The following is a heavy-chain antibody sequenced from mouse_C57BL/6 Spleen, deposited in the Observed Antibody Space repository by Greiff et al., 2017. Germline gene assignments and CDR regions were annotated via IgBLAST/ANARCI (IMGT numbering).Heavy chain of an antibody. D-gene: IGHD1-1*01. CDR2: IDPNSGGT. J-gene: IGHJ2*01. CDR1: GYTFTSYW. Sequence: VQLQQPGAELVKPGASVKLSCKASGYTFTSYWMHWVKQRPGRGLEWIGRIDPNSGGTKYNEKFKSKATLTGDKPSSTAYMQLSSLTSEDSAVYDCARREVVAPYYFDYWGQGTTLTVSS. V-gene: IGHV1-72*01. CDR3: ARREVVAPYYFDY.